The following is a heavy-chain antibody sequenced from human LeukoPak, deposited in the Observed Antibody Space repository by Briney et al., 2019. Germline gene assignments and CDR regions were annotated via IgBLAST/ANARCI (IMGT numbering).Heavy chain of an antibody. D-gene: IGHD5-18*01. V-gene: IGHV4-59*08. J-gene: IGHJ4*02. CDR1: GGSISRYY. CDR2: IYYSGST. Sequence: SETLSLTCTVSGGSISRYYWSWIRQPPGKGLEWIGYIYYSGSTNYNPSLKSRVTISVDTPKNQFSLKLSSVTAADTAVYYCARHNVDTAIFDYWGQGTLVTVSS. CDR3: ARHNVDTAIFDY.